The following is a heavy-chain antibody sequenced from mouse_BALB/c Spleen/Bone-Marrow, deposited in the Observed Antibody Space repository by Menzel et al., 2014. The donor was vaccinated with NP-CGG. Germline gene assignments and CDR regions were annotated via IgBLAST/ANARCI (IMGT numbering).Heavy chain of an antibody. CDR1: GFDFSRYW. CDR3: ARLGNYGYHDN. D-gene: IGHD1-2*01. V-gene: IGHV4-2*02. CDR2: INPGSSTI. J-gene: IGHJ2*01. Sequence: EVKLVESGGGLVQPGGSLNLACVASGFDFSRYWMSWARQAPGKGQEWIGEINPGSSTINYSPSLKDKFIISRDNAKNTLYLQMCRVRSEDTALYYCARLGNYGYHDNWGQGTTLTVSS.